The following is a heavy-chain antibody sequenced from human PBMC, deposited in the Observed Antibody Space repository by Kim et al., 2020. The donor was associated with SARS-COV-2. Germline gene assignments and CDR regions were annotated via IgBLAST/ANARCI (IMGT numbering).Heavy chain of an antibody. V-gene: IGHV4-59*01. J-gene: IGHJ5*02. Sequence: LKSRVTISVDTSKNQFSLKLSSVTAADTAVYYCAREVEMATMGGYNWFDPWGQGTLVTVSS. D-gene: IGHD5-12*01. CDR3: AREVEMATMGGYNWFDP.